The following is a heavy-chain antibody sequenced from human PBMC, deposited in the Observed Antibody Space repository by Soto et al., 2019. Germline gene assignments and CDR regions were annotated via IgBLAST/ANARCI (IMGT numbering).Heavy chain of an antibody. V-gene: IGHV1-69*04. CDR1: GGTFSSYT. CDR3: ARERSKSCISTSGYAYKTFNWFDP. CDR2: IIPILGIA. D-gene: IGHD2-2*01. J-gene: IGHJ5*02. Sequence: SVKVSCKASGGTFSSYTISWVRQAPGQGLEWMGRIIPILGIANYAQKFQGRVTITADKSTSTAYMELSSLRSEDTAVYYCARERSKSCISTSGYAYKTFNWFDPGAREPWSPSPQ.